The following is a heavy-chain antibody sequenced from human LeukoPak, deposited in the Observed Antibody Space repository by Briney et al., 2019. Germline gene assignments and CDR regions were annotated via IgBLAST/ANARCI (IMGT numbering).Heavy chain of an antibody. CDR1: GGSISSYY. CDR2: IYYSGST. CDR3: ARESGSSGWSYYGMDV. D-gene: IGHD6-19*01. J-gene: IGHJ6*02. Sequence: PSETLSLTCTVSGGSISSYYWSWIRQPPGKGLEWIGYIYYSGSTNYNPSLKSRVTISVDTSKNQFSLKLSSVTAADTAVYYCARESGSSGWSYYGMDVWGQGTTVTVSS. V-gene: IGHV4-59*01.